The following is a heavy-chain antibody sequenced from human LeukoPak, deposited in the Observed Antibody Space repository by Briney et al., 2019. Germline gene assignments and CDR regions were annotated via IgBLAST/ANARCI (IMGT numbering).Heavy chain of an antibody. CDR2: IKTKIDGETT. V-gene: IGHV3-15*01. CDR1: DFNFNYVW. J-gene: IGHJ6*02. Sequence: GGSLRLSCAASDFNFNYVWMSWVRQAPGKGLEWVGRIKTKIDGETTDYAAPVKGRFTISRDDSKSTLYLQMNRLKTEDSAVYYCTTERNWELLRPYGMNIWGQGTTVTVSS. D-gene: IGHD1-26*01. CDR3: TTERNWELLRPYGMNI.